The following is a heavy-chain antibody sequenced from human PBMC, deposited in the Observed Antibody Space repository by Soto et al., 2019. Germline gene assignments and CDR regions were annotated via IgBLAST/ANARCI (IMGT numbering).Heavy chain of an antibody. CDR3: ARVSGAGPVRIHDAFDI. V-gene: IGHV1-69*13. CDR1: GGTFSSYA. D-gene: IGHD3-10*02. J-gene: IGHJ3*02. CDR2: IIPIFGTA. Sequence: SVKVSCKASGGTFSSYAISWVRQAPGQGLEWMGGIIPIFGTANYAQKFQGRVTITADESTSTAYMELSSLRSEDTAVYYCARVSGAGPVRIHDAFDIWGQGTMVTVSS.